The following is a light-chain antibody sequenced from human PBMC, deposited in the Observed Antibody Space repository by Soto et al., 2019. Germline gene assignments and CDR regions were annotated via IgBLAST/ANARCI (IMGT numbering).Light chain of an antibody. J-gene: IGLJ2*01. V-gene: IGLV1-47*01. Sequence: QSVLTQPPSASGTPGQRFTISCSGSSSNIESNFVYWYQPLPGTTPRLLIYRNNQRPSGVPDRFSGSKSGTSASLAISALRSEDEADYYCTVWDDSLRGRLFGGGTKLTVL. CDR3: TVWDDSLRGRL. CDR1: SSNIESNF. CDR2: RNN.